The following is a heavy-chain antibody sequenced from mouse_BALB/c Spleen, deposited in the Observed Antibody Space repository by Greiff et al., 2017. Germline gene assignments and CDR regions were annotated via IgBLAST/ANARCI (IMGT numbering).Heavy chain of an antibody. Sequence: VQVVESGAELAKPGASVKMSCKASGYTFTSYWMHWVKQRPGQGLEWIGYINPSTGYTEYNQKFKDKATLTADKSSSTAYMQLSSLTSEDSAVYYCARRVYAMDYWGQGTSVTVSS. J-gene: IGHJ4*01. CDR2: INPSTGYT. CDR3: ARRVYAMDY. CDR1: GYTFTSYW. V-gene: IGHV1-7*01.